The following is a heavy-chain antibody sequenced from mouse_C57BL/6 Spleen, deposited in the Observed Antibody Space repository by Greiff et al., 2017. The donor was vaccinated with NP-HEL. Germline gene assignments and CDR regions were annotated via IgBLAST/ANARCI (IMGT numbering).Heavy chain of an antibody. Sequence: VQLQQSGPELVKPGASVKIPCKASGYTFTDYNMDWVKQSHGKSLEWIGDINPNNGGTIYNQKFKGKATLTVDKSSSTAYMELRSLTSEDTAVYYCANRGDYCNYYWYFDVWGTGTTVTVSS. D-gene: IGHD2-1*01. CDR1: GYTFTDYN. CDR2: INPNNGGT. J-gene: IGHJ1*03. CDR3: ANRGDYCNYYWYFDV. V-gene: IGHV1-18*01.